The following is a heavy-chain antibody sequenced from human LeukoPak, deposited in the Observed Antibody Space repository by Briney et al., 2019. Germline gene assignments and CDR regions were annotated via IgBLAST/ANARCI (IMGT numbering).Heavy chain of an antibody. CDR2: IYTSGST. CDR1: GGSISSGSYY. V-gene: IGHV4-61*02. CDR3: ARDLRLGDSSGYYYSAAFDI. D-gene: IGHD3-22*01. J-gene: IGHJ3*02. Sequence: SQTLSLTCTVSGGSISSGSYYWSWIRQPAGKGLEWIGRIYTSGSTNYNPSLKSRVTISVDTSKNQFSLKLSSVTAADTAVYYCARDLRLGDSSGYYYSAAFDIWGQGTMVTVSS.